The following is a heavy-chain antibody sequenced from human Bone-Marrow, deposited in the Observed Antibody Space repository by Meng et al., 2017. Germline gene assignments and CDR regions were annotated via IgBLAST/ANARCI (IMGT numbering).Heavy chain of an antibody. J-gene: IGHJ6*02. CDR2: INPSGGST. D-gene: IGHD6-13*01. CDR3: ARDRRIAAAGTNYYYGMDV. CDR1: GYTFTSYY. V-gene: IGHV1-46*01. Sequence: ASVKVSCKASGYTFTSYYMHWVRQAPGQGLAWMGIINPSGGSTSYAQKFQGRVTMTRDTSTSTVYMELSSLRSEDTAVYYCARDRRIAAAGTNYYYGMDVWGQGTTVTVSS.